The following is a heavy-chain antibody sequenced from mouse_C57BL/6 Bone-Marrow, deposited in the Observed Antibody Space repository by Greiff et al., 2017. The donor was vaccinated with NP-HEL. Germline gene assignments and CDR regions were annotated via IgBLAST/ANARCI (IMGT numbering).Heavy chain of an antibody. V-gene: IGHV1-81*01. J-gene: IGHJ1*03. Sequence: QVHVKQSGAELARPGASVKLSCKASGYTFTSYGISWVKQRTGQGLEWIGEIYPRSGNTYYNEKFKGKATLTADKSSSTAYMELRSLTSEDSAVYFCARSGLLLRLGVWGTGTTVTVSS. CDR1: GYTFTSYG. CDR3: ARSGLLLRLGV. CDR2: IYPRSGNT. D-gene: IGHD1-1*01.